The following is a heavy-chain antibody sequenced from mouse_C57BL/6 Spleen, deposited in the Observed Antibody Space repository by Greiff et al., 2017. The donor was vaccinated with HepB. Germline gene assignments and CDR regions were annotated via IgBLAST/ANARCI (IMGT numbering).Heavy chain of an antibody. V-gene: IGHV1-54*01. Sequence: QVQLKESGAELVRPGTSVKVSCKASGYAFTNYLIEWVKQRPGQGLEWIGVINPGSGGTNYNEKFKGKATLTADKSSSTAYMQLSSLTSEDSAVYFCARSRGPYDGYFSYWYFDVWGTGTTVTVSS. J-gene: IGHJ1*03. CDR2: INPGSGGT. CDR1: GYAFTNYL. D-gene: IGHD2-3*01. CDR3: ARSRGPYDGYFSYWYFDV.